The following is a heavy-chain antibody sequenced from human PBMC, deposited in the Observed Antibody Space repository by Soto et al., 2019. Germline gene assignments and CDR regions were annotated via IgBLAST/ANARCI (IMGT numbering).Heavy chain of an antibody. Sequence: QVQLQESGPGLVKPSGTLSLTCAVSGGSISSSNWWSWVRQPPGKGLEWIGEIYHSGSTNYNPSRKSRVHISVDKSTNQCSRKLSSGTAADTAVYYCARASRPAAGSHGARMDVWGQGTTVTVSS. J-gene: IGHJ6*02. V-gene: IGHV4-4*02. CDR2: IYHSGST. CDR1: GGSISSSNW. D-gene: IGHD6-13*01. CDR3: ARASRPAAGSHGARMDV.